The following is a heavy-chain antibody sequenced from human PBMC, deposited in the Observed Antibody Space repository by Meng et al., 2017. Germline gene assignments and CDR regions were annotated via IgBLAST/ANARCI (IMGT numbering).Heavy chain of an antibody. D-gene: IGHD1-26*01. J-gene: IGHJ5*02. Sequence: QVQLQESGPGLVKPSQTLSLTGTVSGGSISSGNYYWSWSRQPPGKGLEWIGYIYHSGSTYYNPSLKSRVTISVDTSKNQFSLKLNYVTAADTAVYYCARDSGVGGSYNWFDPWGQGTLVTVSS. CDR2: IYHSGST. CDR1: GGSISSGNYY. V-gene: IGHV4-30-4*01. CDR3: ARDSGVGGSYNWFDP.